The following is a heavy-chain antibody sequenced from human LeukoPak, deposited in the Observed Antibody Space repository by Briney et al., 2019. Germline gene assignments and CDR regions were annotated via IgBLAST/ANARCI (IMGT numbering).Heavy chain of an antibody. CDR1: GGSISSGSYY. CDR2: IYTSGST. Sequence: SETLPLTCTVSGGSISSGSYYWSWIRQPAGKGLEWIGRIYTSGSTNYNPSLKSRVTISVDTSKNQFSLKLSSVTALDTAVYYCARRGYCDGTSCHGGWFDPWGQGTLVTVSS. CDR3: ARRGYCDGTSCHGGWFDP. V-gene: IGHV4-61*02. D-gene: IGHD2-2*01. J-gene: IGHJ5*02.